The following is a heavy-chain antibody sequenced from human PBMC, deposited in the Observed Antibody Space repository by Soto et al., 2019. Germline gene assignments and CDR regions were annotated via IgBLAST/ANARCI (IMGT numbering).Heavy chain of an antibody. J-gene: IGHJ6*02. V-gene: IGHV3-30*03. CDR1: GFTFSSYG. CDR2: ISYDGSNK. CDR3: ARGDSSSWPAYYYYGMDV. Sequence: QVQLVESGGGVVQPGRSLRLSCAASGFTFSSYGMHWVRQAPGKGLEWVAVISYDGSNKYYADSVKGRFTISRDNSKNTPYLQMNSLRAEDTAVYYCARGDSSSWPAYYYYGMDVWGQGTTVTVSS. D-gene: IGHD6-13*01.